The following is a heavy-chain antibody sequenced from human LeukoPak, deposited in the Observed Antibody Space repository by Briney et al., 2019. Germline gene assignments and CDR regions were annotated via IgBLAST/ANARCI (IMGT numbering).Heavy chain of an antibody. D-gene: IGHD4-11*01. CDR1: SGTFSSYY. CDR2: ISFSGST. Sequence: PSETLSLTCSVSSGTFSSYYWSWIRQPPGKGLEWVWDISFSGSTNYNPSFKSRVTISVDMSKNQFSLKLSTVTAADTAAYYCARAGGMSTAPLDLDRWGRGTLVTVPS. J-gene: IGHJ2*01. V-gene: IGHV4-59*01. CDR3: ARAGGMSTAPLDLDR.